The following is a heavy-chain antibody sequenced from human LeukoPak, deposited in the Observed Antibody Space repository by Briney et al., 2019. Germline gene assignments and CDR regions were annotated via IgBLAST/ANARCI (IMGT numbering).Heavy chain of an antibody. J-gene: IGHJ4*02. CDR3: ARDQDYDSSGYLVGGFDY. Sequence: PGGSLRLSCAASGFTFSSYGMHWVRQAPGKGLEWVAFIRYDGSNKYYADSVKGRFTISRDNSKNTLYLQMNSLRAEDTAVYYCARDQDYDSSGYLVGGFDYWGQGTLVTVSS. CDR1: GFTFSSYG. D-gene: IGHD3-22*01. CDR2: IRYDGSNK. V-gene: IGHV3-30*02.